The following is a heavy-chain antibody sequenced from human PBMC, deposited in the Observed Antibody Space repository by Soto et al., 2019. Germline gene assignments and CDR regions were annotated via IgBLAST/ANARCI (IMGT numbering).Heavy chain of an antibody. J-gene: IGHJ4*02. CDR3: AKDRRAGANSAFYFDF. Sequence: GGSLRLSCAASGFKFSNYAMSWVRQAPGKGLEWVSLISATGGGTYYADSVKGRFTISRDNSHNTLYLQVHSLTAEDTAVYYCAKDRRAGANSAFYFDFWGQGAQVTV. D-gene: IGHD2-15*01. V-gene: IGHV3-23*01. CDR2: ISATGGGT. CDR1: GFKFSNYA.